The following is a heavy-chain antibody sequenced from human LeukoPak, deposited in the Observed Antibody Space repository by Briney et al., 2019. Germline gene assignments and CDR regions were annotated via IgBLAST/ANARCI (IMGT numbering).Heavy chain of an antibody. Sequence: GGALRLSCAASGFTFSSYAMHWVRQAPGKGLEWVAVISYDGSNKYYADSVKGRFTIFRDNSKNTLYLQMNSLRAEDTAVYSCEREPHIVVVTAIHLCWGQGTLVTVSS. CDR3: EREPHIVVVTAIHLC. CDR2: ISYDGSNK. J-gene: IGHJ4*02. D-gene: IGHD2-21*02. CDR1: GFTFSSYA. V-gene: IGHV3-30-3*01.